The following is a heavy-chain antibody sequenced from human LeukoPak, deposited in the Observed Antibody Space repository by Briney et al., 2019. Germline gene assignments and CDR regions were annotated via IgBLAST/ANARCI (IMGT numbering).Heavy chain of an antibody. CDR2: IYHSGST. D-gene: IGHD3-3*01. J-gene: IGHJ4*02. Sequence: PSETLSLTCTVSGGSISSGGYYWSWIRQPPGKGLEWIGYIYHSGSTYYNPSLKSRVTISVDRSKNQFSLKLSSVTAADTAVYYCARRTIFGVEPADYWGQGTLVTVSS. CDR1: GGSISSGGYY. V-gene: IGHV4-30-2*01. CDR3: ARRTIFGVEPADY.